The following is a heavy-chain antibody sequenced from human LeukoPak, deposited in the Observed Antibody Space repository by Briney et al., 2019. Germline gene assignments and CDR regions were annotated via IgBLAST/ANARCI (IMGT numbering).Heavy chain of an antibody. CDR3: AVAGDGSMGSFDM. Sequence: PGGSLTLSCAASAFTFSSYNMNWARQAPGKGLEWVSSTASSSRYISYADSVKGRFTISRDNAKGSLYLQMNSLRAEDTAVCYCAVAGDGSMGSFDMWGGGTGVSVS. CDR2: TASSSRYI. D-gene: IGHD5-24*01. CDR1: AFTFSSYN. V-gene: IGHV3-21*01. J-gene: IGHJ3*02.